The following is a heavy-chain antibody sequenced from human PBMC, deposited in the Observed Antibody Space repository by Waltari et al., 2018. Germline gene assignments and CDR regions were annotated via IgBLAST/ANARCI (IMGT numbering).Heavy chain of an antibody. CDR2: IYTTGTP. V-gene: IGHV4-4*07. CDR1: GASISSSY. D-gene: IGHD3-10*01. J-gene: IGHJ5*01. CDR3: ARMKNNRESAATWYPPSFDS. Sequence: QVHLQESGPGLVKSSETLSLTCSVSGASISSSYWSWISQSAAQGLEWIGRIYTTGTPNYSPSLTSRVTMSIDTSKNLLSLNLRSVTAADTGIYYCARMKNNRESAATWYPPSFDSWGQGILVTISS.